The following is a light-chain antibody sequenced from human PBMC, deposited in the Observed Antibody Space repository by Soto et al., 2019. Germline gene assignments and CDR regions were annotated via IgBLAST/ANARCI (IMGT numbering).Light chain of an antibody. CDR2: GVS. J-gene: IGLJ3*02. Sequence: QSVLTQPASVSGSPGQSITISGTGTSSDVGGYNYVSWYQQHPGKAPKLMIYGVSNRPSGVSNRFSGSKSGNTASLTISGLQAEDEADYYCSSYASSSSLRVFGGGTKVTVL. CDR1: SSDVGGYNY. V-gene: IGLV2-14*01. CDR3: SSYASSSSLRV.